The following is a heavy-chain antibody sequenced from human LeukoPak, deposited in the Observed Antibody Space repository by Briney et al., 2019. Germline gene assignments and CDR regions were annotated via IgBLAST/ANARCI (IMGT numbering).Heavy chain of an antibody. Sequence: GESLKISCKGSGYNLMSYWIGWARQMPGKGLEWVAFIHLSDFEIRYRPSFQGQVTISADNSISTAYLQWSSLKASDTAMYYCARWDGGTYYYYGMDVWGQGTTVTVSS. CDR1: GYNLMSYW. V-gene: IGHV5-51*01. J-gene: IGHJ6*02. CDR2: IHLSDFEI. CDR3: ARWDGGTYYYYGMDV. D-gene: IGHD4-23*01.